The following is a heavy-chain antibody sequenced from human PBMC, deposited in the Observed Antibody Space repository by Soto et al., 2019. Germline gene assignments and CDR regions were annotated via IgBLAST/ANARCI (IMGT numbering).Heavy chain of an antibody. D-gene: IGHD3-22*01. CDR2: IYSGGRT. J-gene: IGHJ4*02. CDR1: GFIVSSND. V-gene: IGHV3-66*01. CDR3: ARSRYDSSRYYLDFDS. Sequence: EVQLVESGGGLAQPGESLRLSCAASGFIVSSNDMSWVRQAPGKGLEWVSTIYSGGRTYYADSMEGRFTISRDNAKNSVYLQMNSLRDEDTAVYYCARSRYDSSRYYLDFDSWGQGTLVTVSS.